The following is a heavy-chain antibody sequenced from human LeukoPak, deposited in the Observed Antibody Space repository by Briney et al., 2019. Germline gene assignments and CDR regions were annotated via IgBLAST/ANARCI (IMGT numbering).Heavy chain of an antibody. V-gene: IGHV4-38-2*02. CDR1: GYSISSGYY. J-gene: IGHJ5*02. CDR3: ARDSRGRPSRGSSSWYDWFDP. CDR2: IYHSGST. D-gene: IGHD6-13*01. Sequence: SETLSLTCTVSGYSISSGYYWGWIRQPPGKGLEWIGSIYHSGSTYYNPSLKSRVTISVDTSKNQFSLKLSSVTAADTAVYYCARDSRGRPSRGSSSWYDWFDPWGQGTLVTVSS.